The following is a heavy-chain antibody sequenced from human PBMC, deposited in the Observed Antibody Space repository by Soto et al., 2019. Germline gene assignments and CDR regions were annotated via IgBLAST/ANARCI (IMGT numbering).Heavy chain of an antibody. CDR3: ARLWFGELVGWFDP. D-gene: IGHD3-10*01. CDR2: IYYSGST. J-gene: IGHJ5*02. Sequence: QVQLQESGPGLVKPSETLSLTCTVSGGSISSYYWSWIRQPPGKGLEWIGYIYYSGSTNYNPSLKSRVTXXVXTXXNQFSLKLGSVTAADTAVYYCARLWFGELVGWFDPWGQGTLVTVSS. CDR1: GGSISSYY. V-gene: IGHV4-59*01.